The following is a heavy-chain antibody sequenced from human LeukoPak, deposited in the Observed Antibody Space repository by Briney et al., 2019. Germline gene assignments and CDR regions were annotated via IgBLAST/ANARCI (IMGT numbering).Heavy chain of an antibody. J-gene: IGHJ6*03. CDR3: AGVVAGDYYYYYYMDV. CDR1: GDTFSSYD. V-gene: IGHV1-69*05. Sequence: GASVKVSCKASGDTFSSYDISWVRQAPGQGHEWMGGIIPIFGTANYAQKFQGRVTITTDESTSTAYMELSSLRSEETAVYYCAGVVAGDYYYYYYMDVWAKGPRSPSP. D-gene: IGHD2-15*01. CDR2: IIPIFGTA.